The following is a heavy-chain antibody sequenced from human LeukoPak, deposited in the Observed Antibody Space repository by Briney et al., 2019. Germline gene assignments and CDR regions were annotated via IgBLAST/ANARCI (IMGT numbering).Heavy chain of an antibody. CDR2: ISGYNGNT. J-gene: IGHJ4*02. CDR3: ARDLLLPGAVAGY. V-gene: IGHV1-18*01. D-gene: IGHD6-19*01. Sequence: GASVKVSCKASGYTFTSYGISWVRQAPGQGLEWMGWISGYNGNTDYVQKLQGSVTMTRDTSTSTAYMELRSLRSDDTAVYYCARDLLLPGAVAGYWGQGTLVTVSS. CDR1: GYTFTSYG.